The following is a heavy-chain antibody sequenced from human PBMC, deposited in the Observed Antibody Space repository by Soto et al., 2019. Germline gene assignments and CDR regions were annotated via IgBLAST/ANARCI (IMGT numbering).Heavy chain of an antibody. CDR3: AKDEVVVAATPDH. J-gene: IGHJ4*02. CDR1: GFTFRSYS. CDR2: ISGSGGST. V-gene: IGHV3-23*01. D-gene: IGHD2-15*01. Sequence: PXGSLRLSFAASGFTFRSYSMSWVRQAPGKGLEWVSAISGSGGSTYYADSVKGRFTISRDNSKNTLYLQMNSLRAEDTAVYYCAKDEVVVAATPDHWGQGTLVTVSS.